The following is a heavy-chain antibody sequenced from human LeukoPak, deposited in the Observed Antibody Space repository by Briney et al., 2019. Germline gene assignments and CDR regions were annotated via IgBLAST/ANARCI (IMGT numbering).Heavy chain of an antibody. V-gene: IGHV4-59*01. D-gene: IGHD6-13*01. CDR2: NYYSGST. J-gene: IGHJ4*02. CDR3: ATIAAAGRGYFDY. Sequence: SETLSLTCTVSGGSLSSYYWSWIRQPPGKGLEWIGYNYYSGSTNYNPSLKSRVTISVDTSKNQFSLKLSSVTAADTAVYYCATIAAAGRGYFDYWGQGTLVTVSS. CDR1: GGSLSSYY.